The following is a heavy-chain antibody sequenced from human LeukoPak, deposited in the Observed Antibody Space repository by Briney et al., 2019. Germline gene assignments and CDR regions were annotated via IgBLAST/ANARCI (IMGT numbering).Heavy chain of an antibody. CDR1: GGSISSYY. Sequence: SETLSLTCTVSGGSISSYYWSWIRQPPAKGLECIGYIYYSGSTNYNPSLKSRVTISVDTSKNQFSLKLSSVTAADTAVYYCARTRYLHYYYYYMDVWGKGTTVTVSS. D-gene: IGHD1-1*01. J-gene: IGHJ6*03. V-gene: IGHV4-59*01. CDR3: ARTRYLHYYYYYMDV. CDR2: IYYSGST.